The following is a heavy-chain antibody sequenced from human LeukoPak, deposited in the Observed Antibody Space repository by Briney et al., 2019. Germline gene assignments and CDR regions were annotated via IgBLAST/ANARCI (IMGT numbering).Heavy chain of an antibody. J-gene: IGHJ4*02. V-gene: IGHV3-23*01. D-gene: IGHD3-10*01. Sequence: GGSLRLSCAASGFTFSSYAMSWVRQAPGKGLEWVSAVNVDDGSTYYADSVKGRFTISRDNSKSTLYLQINSLRADDAAVYYCATAGRELLAEIDYWGQGTLATVSS. CDR1: GFTFSSYA. CDR2: VNVDDGST. CDR3: ATAGRELLAEIDY.